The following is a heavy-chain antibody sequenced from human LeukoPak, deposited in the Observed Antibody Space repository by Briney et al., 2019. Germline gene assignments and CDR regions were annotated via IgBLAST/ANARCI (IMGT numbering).Heavy chain of an antibody. Sequence: GGSLRLSCSASGFTFSAYAMYWVRQAPGKGLEYVSGISNNGGSSFYADSVKGRFTISRDNSKNTLYLQMTSLRAEDTAVYYCVKITSVTGGDCWGQGTRLTVSS. CDR2: ISNNGGSS. CDR3: VKITSVTGGDC. V-gene: IGHV3-64D*09. D-gene: IGHD1-1*01. J-gene: IGHJ4*02. CDR1: GFTFSAYA.